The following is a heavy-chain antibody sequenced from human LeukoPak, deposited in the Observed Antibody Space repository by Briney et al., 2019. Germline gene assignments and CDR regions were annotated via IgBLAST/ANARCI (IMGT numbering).Heavy chain of an antibody. CDR3: ARLSPLYCSGGSYYSARYFDY. CDR2: IYYSGST. CDR1: GGSISSYY. V-gene: IGHV4-59*08. Sequence: PSETLSLTCTVSGGSISSYYWSWIRQPPGKGLEWIGYIYYSGSTNYNPSLKSRVTISVDTSKNQFSLKLSSVTAADTAVYYCARLSPLYCSGGSYYSARYFDYWGQGTLVTVSS. D-gene: IGHD2-15*01. J-gene: IGHJ4*02.